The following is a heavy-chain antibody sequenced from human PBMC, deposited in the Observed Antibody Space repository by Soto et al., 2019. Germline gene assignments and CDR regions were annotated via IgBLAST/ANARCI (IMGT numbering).Heavy chain of an antibody. CDR1: GFTFSDYY. J-gene: IGHJ4*02. D-gene: IGHD1-26*01. V-gene: IGHV3-11*06. CDR2: ISSSSSYT. Sequence: XGSLSLSFAASGFTFSDYYMSWIRQAPGKGLEWVSYISSSSSYTNYADSVKGRFAISRDNAKNSLYLQMNSLRAEDTAVYYCASGSYYFDYWGQGTLVTVSS. CDR3: ASGSYYFDY.